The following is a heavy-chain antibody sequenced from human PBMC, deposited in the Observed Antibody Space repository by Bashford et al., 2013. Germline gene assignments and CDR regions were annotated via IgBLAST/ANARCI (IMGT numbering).Heavy chain of an antibody. V-gene: IGHV1-69*13. CDR2: IIPIFGTA. J-gene: IGHJ4*02. CDR1: GGTFSSYA. CDR3: ARLAYGANYLDY. D-gene: IGHD4/OR15-4a*01. Sequence: SVKVSCKASGGTFSSYAISWVRQAPGQGLEWMGGIIPIFGTANYAQKFQGRVTITADESTSTAYMELRSLRSDDTAVYYCARLAYGANYLDYVGPGNPGHRLL.